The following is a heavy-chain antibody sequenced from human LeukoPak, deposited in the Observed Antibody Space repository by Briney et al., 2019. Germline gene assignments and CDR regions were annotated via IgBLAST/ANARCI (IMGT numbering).Heavy chain of an antibody. V-gene: IGHV4-39*01. CDR1: GGSISSYY. D-gene: IGHD6-19*01. CDR2: IYYSGST. Sequence: SETLSLTCTVSGGSISSYYWGWIRQPPGKGLEWIGSIYYSGSTYYNPSLKSRVTISVDTSKNQFSLKLSSVTAADTAVYYCARRTSSGYLYYFDYWGQGTLVTVSS. CDR3: ARRTSSGYLYYFDY. J-gene: IGHJ4*02.